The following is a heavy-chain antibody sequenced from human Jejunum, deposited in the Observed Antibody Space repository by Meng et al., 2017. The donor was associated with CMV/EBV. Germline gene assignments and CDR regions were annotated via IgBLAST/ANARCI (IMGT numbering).Heavy chain of an antibody. V-gene: IGHV3-74*01. D-gene: IGHD6-13*01. CDR2: IKTEGNTI. J-gene: IGHJ5*02. CDR3: ARDAADSSSPAWFDP. Sequence: SGLASSSNWMNWGRQGPGKGLVWGSRIKTEGNTISYADSVKGRFTGTRDNSKNTLYMKMNSLRAEDTAVYYGARDAADSSSPAWFDPWGQGTLVTVSS. CDR1: GLASSSNW.